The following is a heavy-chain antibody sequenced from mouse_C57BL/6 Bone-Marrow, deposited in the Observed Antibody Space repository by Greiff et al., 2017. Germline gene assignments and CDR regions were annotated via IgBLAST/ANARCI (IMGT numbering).Heavy chain of an antibody. J-gene: IGHJ1*03. CDR2: INPNNGGT. CDR3: ARDYGSRWYFDV. CDR1: GYTFTDYN. V-gene: IGHV1-18*01. Sequence: LVKPGASVKIPCKASGYTFTDYNMDWVKQSHGKSLEWIGDINPNNGGTIYNQKFKGKATLTVDKSSSTAYMELRSLTSEDTAVYYCARDYGSRWYFDVWGTGTTVTVSS. D-gene: IGHD1-1*01.